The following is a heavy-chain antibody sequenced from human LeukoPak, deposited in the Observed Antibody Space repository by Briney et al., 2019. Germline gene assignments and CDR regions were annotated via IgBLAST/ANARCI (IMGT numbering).Heavy chain of an antibody. CDR2: INLNSGGT. J-gene: IGHJ4*02. V-gene: IGHV1-2*02. D-gene: IGHD3-22*01. Sequence: ASVMVSCTASVYTFTGYYMHWVRQAPGQGLEWMGWINLNSGGTNYAQKCQGRVTMTRDTSISTAYMELSRLRSDDTAVYYCARGGSVSHGYYYDSSGYYYFDYWGQGTLVTVSS. CDR1: VYTFTGYY. CDR3: ARGGSVSHGYYYDSSGYYYFDY.